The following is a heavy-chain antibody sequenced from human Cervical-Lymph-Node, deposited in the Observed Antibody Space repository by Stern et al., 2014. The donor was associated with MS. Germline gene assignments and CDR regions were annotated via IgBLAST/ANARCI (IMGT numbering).Heavy chain of an antibody. J-gene: IGHJ3*02. Sequence: EMQLVQSGAEVQRPGESLRISCKGSGYRFSSYWIGWVRQTPGKGLEWMGIIYPADSDNRYRPDVQGQVTISADKYKTTVYMDRISLKDSDTAKYYCATYSKSSIRAYDIWGQGTKVTVSS. CDR2: IYPADSDN. D-gene: IGHD6-6*01. V-gene: IGHV5-51*01. CDR1: GYRFSSYW. CDR3: ATYSKSSIRAYDI.